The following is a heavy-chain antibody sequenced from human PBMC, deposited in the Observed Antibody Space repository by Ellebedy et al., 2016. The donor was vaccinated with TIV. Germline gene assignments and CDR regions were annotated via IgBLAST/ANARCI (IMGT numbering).Heavy chain of an antibody. CDR2: ISGTGGST. D-gene: IGHD1-14*01. Sequence: GESLKISCAPPGFTSSNYAMSWVRQAPGKRLEWVSIISGTGGSTNYADSVKGRFTIARDNSKNTLYLQMNSLRAEDTAVYYCAKSPTRKPGLVDSWGQGTLVTVSS. J-gene: IGHJ4*02. CDR3: AKSPTRKPGLVDS. CDR1: GFTSSNYA. V-gene: IGHV3-23*01.